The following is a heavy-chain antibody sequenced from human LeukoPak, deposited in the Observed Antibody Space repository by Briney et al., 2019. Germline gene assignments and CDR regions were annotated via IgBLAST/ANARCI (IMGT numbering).Heavy chain of an antibody. V-gene: IGHV3-23*01. J-gene: IGHJ5*02. CDR1: GFTFSSYG. CDR2: ISGGGGSR. CDR3: AKEFGGYNYDWFDP. Sequence: GGSLRLSCAASGFTFSSYGMSWVRQAPGKGLEWVSAISGGGGSRYYADSVQGRFTISRDNSKNTLYLQMNSLRAEDTAIYYCAKEFGGYNYDWFDPWGQGTLVTVSS. D-gene: IGHD3-22*01.